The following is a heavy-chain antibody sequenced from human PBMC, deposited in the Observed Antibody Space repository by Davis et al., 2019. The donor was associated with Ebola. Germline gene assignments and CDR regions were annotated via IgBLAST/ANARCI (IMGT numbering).Heavy chain of an antibody. CDR3: ARDGPCSGGSCYRPYYYGMDV. CDR1: GYILTSYA. D-gene: IGHD2-15*01. J-gene: IGHJ6*02. Sequence: ASVKVSCKASGYILTSYAMHWVRQAPGQRLEWMGWINAGNGNTKYSQKFQGRVTITRDTSASTAYMELSSLRSEDTAVYYCARDGPCSGGSCYRPYYYGMDVWGQGTTVTVSS. V-gene: IGHV1-3*01. CDR2: INAGNGNT.